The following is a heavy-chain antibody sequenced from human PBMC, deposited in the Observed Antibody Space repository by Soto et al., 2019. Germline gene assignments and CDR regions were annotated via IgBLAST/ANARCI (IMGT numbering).Heavy chain of an antibody. J-gene: IGHJ6*02. V-gene: IGHV1-69*06. D-gene: IGHD3-10*01. CDR3: APHVAKTLARGAMKPHYYVMGV. CDR1: GGIFSSFT. CDR2: SIPIFDKP. Sequence: QVQLVQSGAEAGKPGSSVKVSCRASGGIFSSFTISWVRQAPGQGLEWLGGSIPIFDKPTYAQNFQCRATISAEKSTNTVYMGLSSLRSEDTAVYYCAPHVAKTLARGAMKPHYYVMGVWGQGTTVTVSS.